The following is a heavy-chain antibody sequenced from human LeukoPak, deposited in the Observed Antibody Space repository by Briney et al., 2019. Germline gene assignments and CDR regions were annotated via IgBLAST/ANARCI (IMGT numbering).Heavy chain of an antibody. CDR3: ARDPYSGNYGNYYYYYMDV. V-gene: IGHV3-21*01. Sequence: PGGSLRLSCAASGFTFNNYNMNWVRQAPGKALEWVSSITSSSTYIFYADSVKGRFTISRDNAKNSLYLQMNSLGPEDTAVYYCARDPYSGNYGNYYYYYMDVWGKGTTVTISS. J-gene: IGHJ6*03. CDR2: ITSSSTYI. CDR1: GFTFNNYN. D-gene: IGHD1-26*01.